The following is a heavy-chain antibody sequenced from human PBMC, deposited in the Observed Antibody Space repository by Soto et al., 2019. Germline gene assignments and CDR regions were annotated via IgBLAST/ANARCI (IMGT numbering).Heavy chain of an antibody. CDR3: AKDGIRKDDY. CDR1: GFSISDYA. V-gene: IGHV3-23*01. CDR2: ISDSGSRT. J-gene: IGHJ4*02. Sequence: GGSLRLSCSASGFSISDYAMSWVRQPPGKGLEWVSSISDSGSRTFYADSVKGRFAISRDTSKNTVYMQMNNLRAEDTALYYCAKDGIRKDDYWGQGTVVTVSS.